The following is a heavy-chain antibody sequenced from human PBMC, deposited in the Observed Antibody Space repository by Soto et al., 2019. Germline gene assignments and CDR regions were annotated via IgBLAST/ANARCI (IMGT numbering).Heavy chain of an antibody. CDR2: IYYSGST. CDR1: GGSISSGGYY. V-gene: IGHV4-31*03. J-gene: IGHJ5*02. CDR3: ASGPIERDWFDP. Sequence: KTSETLSLTCTVSGGSISSGGYYWSWIRQHPGKGLEWIGYIYYSGSTYYNPSLKSRVTISVDTSKNQFSLKLSSVTAADTAVYYCASGPIERDWFDPWGQGTLVTVSS. D-gene: IGHD3-16*02.